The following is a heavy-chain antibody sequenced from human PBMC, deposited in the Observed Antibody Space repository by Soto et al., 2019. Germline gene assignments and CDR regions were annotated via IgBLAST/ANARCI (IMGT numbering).Heavy chain of an antibody. J-gene: IGHJ6*02. CDR2: IYYSGST. CDR3: ASDRSSGWDQGYGMDV. Sequence: SETLSLTCTVSGGSISTYYWIWIRQPPGKGLEWIGYIYYSGSTSYDPSLKSRVTISVDTSKNQFSLKLRSVTAADTAVYYCASDRSSGWDQGYGMDVWGQGTTVTVSS. D-gene: IGHD6-19*01. V-gene: IGHV4-59*01. CDR1: GGSISTYY.